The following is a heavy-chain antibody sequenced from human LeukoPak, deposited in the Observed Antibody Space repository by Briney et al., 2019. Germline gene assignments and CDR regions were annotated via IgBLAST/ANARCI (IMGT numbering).Heavy chain of an antibody. J-gene: IGHJ4*02. CDR3: AKDYSIAVTGSDY. V-gene: IGHV3-33*06. Sequence: PGRSLRLSXAASGFIFSSYAMHSVRQAPGKGLEWLAVIWHDGNNKYYADSVKGRFTISRDNSKNTLYLQMNSLRAEDTAVYYCAKDYSIAVTGSDYWGQGTPVTVSS. CDR2: IWHDGNNK. CDR1: GFIFSSYA. D-gene: IGHD6-19*01.